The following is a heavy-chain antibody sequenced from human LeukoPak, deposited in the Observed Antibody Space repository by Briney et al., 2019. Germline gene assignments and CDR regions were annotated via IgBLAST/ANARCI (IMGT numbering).Heavy chain of an antibody. CDR1: GGSFSGYY. V-gene: IGHV4-34*01. D-gene: IGHD3-9*01. Sequence: SETLSLTCAVYGGSFSGYYWSWIRQPPGKGREWIGEINHSGSTKYNPSLKSRVTISVDTSKNQFSLKLSSVTAADTAVYYCAAWYYGILTGNYLFDYWGQGTLVTVSS. CDR3: AAWYYGILTGNYLFDY. J-gene: IGHJ4*02. CDR2: INHSGST.